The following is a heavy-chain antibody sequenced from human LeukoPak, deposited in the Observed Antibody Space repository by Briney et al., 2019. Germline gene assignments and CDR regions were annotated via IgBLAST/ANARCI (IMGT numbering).Heavy chain of an antibody. CDR2: ISSNSSSI. CDR3: ARDTRGWYNDAFDL. V-gene: IGHV3-48*02. CDR1: GFGFSFYS. J-gene: IGHJ3*01. Sequence: GGSLRLSCVASGFGFSFYSMNWVRQAPGKGLEWLSYISSNSSSIYYAESVKRRFTVSRDNGKNSLYLQMNSLRDEDTAVYYCARDTRGWYNDAFDLWGQGTRVIVSS. D-gene: IGHD6-19*01.